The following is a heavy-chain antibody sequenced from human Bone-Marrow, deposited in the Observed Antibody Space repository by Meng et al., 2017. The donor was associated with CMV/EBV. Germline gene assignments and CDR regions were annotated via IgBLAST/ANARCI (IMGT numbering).Heavy chain of an antibody. CDR2: IWYDGSNK. CDR1: GFTFSSYG. D-gene: IGHD2-2*01. CDR3: AKALLASTSFNY. J-gene: IGHJ4*02. Sequence: GESLKISCAASGFTFSSYGMHWVRQAPGKGLEWVAVIWYDGSNKYYADSVKGRFTISRDNSKNTLYLQMNSLRAEDTAVYYCAKALLASTSFNYWGQGTLVTVSS. V-gene: IGHV3-33*08.